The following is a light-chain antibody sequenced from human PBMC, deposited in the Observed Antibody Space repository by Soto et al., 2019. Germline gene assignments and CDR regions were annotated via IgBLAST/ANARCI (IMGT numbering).Light chain of an antibody. Sequence: SYELTQPPSVSVSPGQTASITCSGDKLGDKYACWYQQKPGQSPVLVIYQDSKRPSGIPERFSGSNSGNTATLTISGTQAXXEADYYCQAWDSSTVVFGGGTKLT. J-gene: IGLJ2*01. CDR1: KLGDKY. CDR3: QAWDSSTVV. CDR2: QDS. V-gene: IGLV3-1*01.